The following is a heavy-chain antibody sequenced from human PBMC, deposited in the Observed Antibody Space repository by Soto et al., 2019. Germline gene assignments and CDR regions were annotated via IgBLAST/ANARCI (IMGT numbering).Heavy chain of an antibody. D-gene: IGHD3-10*01. CDR3: ARDGGYAYGSGNFYSDY. J-gene: IGHJ4*02. CDR2: IKQDGSER. CDR1: GFTFSSYW. Sequence: VGSLRLSCAASGFTFSSYWMNWVRQAPGKGLEWVANIKQDGSERYYVDSVKGRFTISRDNAKNSLYLQMNSLRAEDTAVYYCARDGGYAYGSGNFYSDYWGQGTLVTVSS. V-gene: IGHV3-7*01.